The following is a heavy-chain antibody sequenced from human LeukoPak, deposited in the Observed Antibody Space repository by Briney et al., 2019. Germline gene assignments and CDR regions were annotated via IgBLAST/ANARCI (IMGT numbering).Heavy chain of an antibody. CDR2: ISSSGSTI. V-gene: IGHV3-11*01. Sequence: GGSLRLSCAASGFTFSDYYMSWIRQAPGKGLEWVSYISSSGSTIYYADSVKDRFTISRDNTKNSLYLQMNSLRAEDTAVYYCARVPYDSSGYPRSEGMDVWGQGTTVTVSS. J-gene: IGHJ6*02. CDR1: GFTFSDYY. CDR3: ARVPYDSSGYPRSEGMDV. D-gene: IGHD3-22*01.